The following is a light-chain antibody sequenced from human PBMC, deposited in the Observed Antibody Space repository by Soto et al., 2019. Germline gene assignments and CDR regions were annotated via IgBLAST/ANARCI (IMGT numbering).Light chain of an antibody. CDR1: SSNIGNNY. CDR3: ATWDGSLPGEV. Sequence: QSVLTQSPSVSAAPGQKVTISCSGSSSNIGNNYVSWYQQLPGTAPKLLIYDNNKRPSGIPDRFPGSKSGTSGTLDITGLQTGDEADYYCATWDGSLPGEVFGGGTKVTVL. V-gene: IGLV1-51*01. J-gene: IGLJ2*01. CDR2: DNN.